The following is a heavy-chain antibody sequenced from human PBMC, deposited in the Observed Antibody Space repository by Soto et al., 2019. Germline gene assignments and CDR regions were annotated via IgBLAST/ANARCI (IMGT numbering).Heavy chain of an antibody. CDR3: ALPGLYYYGSGRFFDP. CDR2: INSDGSST. V-gene: IGHV3-74*01. J-gene: IGHJ5*02. CDR1: GFTFSSYW. D-gene: IGHD3-10*01. Sequence: GGSLRLSCAASGFTFSSYWMHWVRQAPGKGLVWVSRINSDGSSTSYADSVKGRFTISRDNAKNTLYLQMNSLRAEDTAVYYCALPGLYYYGSGRFFDPWGQGTLVTVSS.